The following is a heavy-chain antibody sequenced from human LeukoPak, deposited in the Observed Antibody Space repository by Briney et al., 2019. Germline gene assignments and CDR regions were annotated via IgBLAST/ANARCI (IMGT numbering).Heavy chain of an antibody. CDR3: ASRPRSPGSYYGRLPFDY. Sequence: ETLSLTCAVYGGSFSGYYWSWIRQPPGKGLEWIGEINHSGSTNYNPSLKSRVTISVDTSKNQFSLKLSSVTAADTAVYYCASRPRSPGSYYGRLPFDYWGQGTLVTVSS. D-gene: IGHD3-10*01. J-gene: IGHJ4*02. V-gene: IGHV4-34*01. CDR1: GGSFSGYY. CDR2: INHSGST.